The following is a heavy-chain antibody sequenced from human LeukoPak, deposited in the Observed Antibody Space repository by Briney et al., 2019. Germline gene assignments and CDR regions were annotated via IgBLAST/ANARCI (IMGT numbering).Heavy chain of an antibody. J-gene: IGHJ6*03. D-gene: IGHD2-15*01. CDR1: GYTFTSYA. Sequence: ASVKVSCKASGYTFTSYAISWVRQAPGQGLEWMGWISGHNDDTNYAQRLQGRVTMTTDTSTSTAYMELRSLRSDDTAVYYCARAGYCSGGSCYPYYYYYYMDVWGKGTPVTVSS. CDR2: ISGHNDDT. V-gene: IGHV1-18*01. CDR3: ARAGYCSGGSCYPYYYYYYMDV.